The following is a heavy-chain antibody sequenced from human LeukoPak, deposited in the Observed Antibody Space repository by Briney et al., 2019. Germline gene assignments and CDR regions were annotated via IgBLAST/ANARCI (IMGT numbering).Heavy chain of an antibody. Sequence: SVKVSCKASGGTSSSYAISWVRQAPGQGLEWMGGIIPIFGTANYAQKFQGRVTITTDESTSTAYMELSSLRSEDTAVYYCARVDIVVVPAALDNYYYMDVWGKGTTVTVSS. CDR3: ARVDIVVVPAALDNYYYMDV. J-gene: IGHJ6*03. D-gene: IGHD2-2*01. V-gene: IGHV1-69*05. CDR1: GGTSSSYA. CDR2: IIPIFGTA.